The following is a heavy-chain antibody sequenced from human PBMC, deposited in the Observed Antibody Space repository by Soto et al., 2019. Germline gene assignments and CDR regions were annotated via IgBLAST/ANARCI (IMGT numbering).Heavy chain of an antibody. Sequence: GASGKGSCKNFCCTFSPSGITWGGPAPGQGLQWMGWISTYNGKTHYAQELQGRVTVTTDASTSTAYMELRSLTSDDTAVYYCARGGDGGSYPFDYWGQGALVTVSS. CDR2: ISTYNGKT. J-gene: IGHJ4*02. D-gene: IGHD1-26*01. CDR3: ARGGDGGSYPFDY. V-gene: IGHV1-18*01. CDR1: CCTFSPSG.